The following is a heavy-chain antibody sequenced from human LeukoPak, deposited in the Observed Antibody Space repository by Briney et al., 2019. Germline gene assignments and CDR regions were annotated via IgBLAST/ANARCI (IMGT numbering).Heavy chain of an antibody. V-gene: IGHV3-23*01. CDR2: ISGSGGST. Sequence: GGSLRLSCAASGFTFSNYAMGWVRQAPGKGLEWVSAISGSGGSTYYADSVKGRFTISRDNSRNTLYLQMNSLRAEDTAVYYCAQQWLILGAFDIWGQGTMVTVSS. D-gene: IGHD6-19*01. CDR1: GFTFSNYA. J-gene: IGHJ3*02. CDR3: AQQWLILGAFDI.